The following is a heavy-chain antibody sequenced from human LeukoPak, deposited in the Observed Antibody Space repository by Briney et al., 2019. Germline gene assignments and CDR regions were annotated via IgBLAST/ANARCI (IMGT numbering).Heavy chain of an antibody. CDR1: GFTFSSYA. CDR2: ISYDGSNK. D-gene: IGHD5-18*01. J-gene: IGHJ4*02. Sequence: PGGSLRLSCAASGFTFSSYAMHWVRQAPGKGLEWVAVISYDGSNKYYADSVKGRFTISRDNAKNSLYLQMNSLRAEDTAVYYCARDTSGYTFDDWGQGTLVTVSS. V-gene: IGHV3-30-3*01. CDR3: ARDTSGYTFDD.